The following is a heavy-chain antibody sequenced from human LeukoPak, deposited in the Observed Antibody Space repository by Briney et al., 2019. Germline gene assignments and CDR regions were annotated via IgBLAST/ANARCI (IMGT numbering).Heavy chain of an antibody. CDR1: GFTVNNNY. Sequence: GGSLRLSCAASGFTVNNNYMTWVRQAPGKGLEWVSVIFSGGRTFYADSVKGRFSISRDNSKNTLYLQMSSLRAEDTAVYYCARETANDAFDIWGQGTMVTVSS. CDR3: ARETANDAFDI. CDR2: IFSGGRT. J-gene: IGHJ3*02. D-gene: IGHD4/OR15-4a*01. V-gene: IGHV3-66*01.